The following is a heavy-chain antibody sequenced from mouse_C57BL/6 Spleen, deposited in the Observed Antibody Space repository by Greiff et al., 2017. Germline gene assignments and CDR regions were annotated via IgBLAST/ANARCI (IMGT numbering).Heavy chain of an antibody. Sequence: QVQLQQPGAELVKPGASVKLSCKASGYTFTSYWMHWVKQRPGQGLEWIGMIHPNSGSTNYNEKFKSKAILTADKSSSTAYMELRSLTSEDSAVYYCTRTGLRQETWFAYWGQGTLVTVSA. V-gene: IGHV1-64*01. CDR1: GYTFTSYW. J-gene: IGHJ3*01. D-gene: IGHD2-4*01. CDR3: TRTGLRQETWFAY. CDR2: IHPNSGST.